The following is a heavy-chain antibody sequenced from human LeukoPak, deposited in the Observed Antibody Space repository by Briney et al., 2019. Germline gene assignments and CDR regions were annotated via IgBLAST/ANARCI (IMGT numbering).Heavy chain of an antibody. CDR2: INHSGST. Sequence: SETLSLTCAVYGGSFSGYYWSWIRQPPGKGLEWIGEINHSGSTNYNPSLKSRVTITVDTSKNQLSLKLSSVTAADTAVYYCARGRLITIFGVMNWFDPWGQGTLVTVSS. CDR1: GGSFSGYY. J-gene: IGHJ5*02. D-gene: IGHD3-3*01. V-gene: IGHV4-34*01. CDR3: ARGRLITIFGVMNWFDP.